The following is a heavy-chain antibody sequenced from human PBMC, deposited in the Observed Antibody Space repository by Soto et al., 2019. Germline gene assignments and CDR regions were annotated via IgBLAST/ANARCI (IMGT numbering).Heavy chain of an antibody. CDR3: ARDRVVVTAIPDAFDI. D-gene: IGHD2-21*02. Sequence: EVQLVESGGGLVQPGGSLRLSCAASGFTFSSYSMNWVRQAPGKGLEWVSYISSSSTIYYADSVKGRFTISRDNAKNSLYLQMNSLRDEDTAVYYCARDRVVVTAIPDAFDIWGQGTMVTVSS. CDR1: GFTFSSYS. CDR2: ISSSSTI. V-gene: IGHV3-48*02. J-gene: IGHJ3*02.